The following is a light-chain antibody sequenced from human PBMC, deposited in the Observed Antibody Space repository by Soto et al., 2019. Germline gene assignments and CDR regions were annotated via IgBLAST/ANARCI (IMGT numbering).Light chain of an antibody. V-gene: IGKV3-15*01. Sequence: EIVITQSPATLSVSPGERATLSCRASQSVSYNLAWYQQKPGQAPRLLIYGASSRAPGVPARFSGSGSGTEFTLNMSSLQSEDFAVYYCQQYNSWPQTFGQGTKV. CDR1: QSVSYN. CDR3: QQYNSWPQT. J-gene: IGKJ1*01. CDR2: GAS.